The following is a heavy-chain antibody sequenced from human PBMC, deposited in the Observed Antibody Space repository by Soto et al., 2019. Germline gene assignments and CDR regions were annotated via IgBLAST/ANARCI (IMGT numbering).Heavy chain of an antibody. CDR2: ISSSSSYI. CDR1: GFTFSSYS. J-gene: IGHJ6*02. V-gene: IGHV3-21*01. D-gene: IGHD2-2*01. CDR3: ARLGCSSTSCQPPYYGMDV. Sequence: GGSLRLSCAASGFTFSSYSMNWVRQAPGKGLEWVSSISSSSSYIYYADSVKGRFTISRDNAKNSLYLQMNSLRAEDTAVYYCARLGCSSTSCQPPYYGMDVWGQGTTVIVSS.